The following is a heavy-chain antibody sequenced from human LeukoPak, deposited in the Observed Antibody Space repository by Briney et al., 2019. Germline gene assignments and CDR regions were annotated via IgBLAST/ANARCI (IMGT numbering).Heavy chain of an antibody. Sequence: ASVKVSCKASGYIFTDYYMHWVRQAPGQELGWMGRINPNSGGTNYAQKFQGRVTMTWDMSTSTVYMELSSLRSEDTAVYYCARDNDLDYWGQGTLVTVSS. CDR3: ARDNDLDY. CDR1: GYIFTDYY. V-gene: IGHV1/OR15-1*04. J-gene: IGHJ4*02. CDR2: INPNSGGT. D-gene: IGHD2-8*01.